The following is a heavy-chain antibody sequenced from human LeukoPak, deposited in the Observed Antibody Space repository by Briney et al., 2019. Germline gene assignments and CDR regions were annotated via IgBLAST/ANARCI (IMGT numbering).Heavy chain of an antibody. D-gene: IGHD6-13*01. CDR2: ISSSGSTI. CDR3: ARVPYSSSSDAFDI. V-gene: IGHV3-48*03. CDR1: GFTFSSYE. Sequence: GGSLRLSCAASGFTFSSYEMNWVRQAPGKGLEWVSYISSSGSTIYYADSVKGRFTISRDNAKNSLYLQMNSLRAEDTAVYYCARVPYSSSSDAFDIWGQGTMVTVSS. J-gene: IGHJ3*02.